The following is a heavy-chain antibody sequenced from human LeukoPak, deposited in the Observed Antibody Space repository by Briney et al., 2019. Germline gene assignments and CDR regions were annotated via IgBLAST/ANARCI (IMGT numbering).Heavy chain of an antibody. D-gene: IGHD3-10*01. CDR2: INHRGST. J-gene: IGHJ5*02. Sequence: PSETLSLTCAVYGGSFSVYYWTWIRQPPGKGLEWIGEINHRGSTNHNPSFKSRVTISVDTSKNQFSLKLSSVTAADTAVYYCARFGYGSGSYYNWFDPWGQGTLVTVSS. CDR1: GGSFSVYY. V-gene: IGHV4-34*01. CDR3: ARFGYGSGSYYNWFDP.